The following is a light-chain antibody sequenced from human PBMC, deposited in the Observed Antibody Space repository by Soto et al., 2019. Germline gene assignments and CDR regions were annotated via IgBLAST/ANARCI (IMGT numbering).Light chain of an antibody. J-gene: IGKJ2*01. CDR3: QQYGSSPST. V-gene: IGKV3-20*01. Sequence: EIVLTQSPGTLSLSPGERATLSCRASQSVSSSNVAWYQQKPGQAPRLLIYGASSRATGIPDRFSGGGSGTDFDLTISRLEPEDFAVYPCQQYGSSPSTFGQGTKLEIK. CDR2: GAS. CDR1: QSVSSSN.